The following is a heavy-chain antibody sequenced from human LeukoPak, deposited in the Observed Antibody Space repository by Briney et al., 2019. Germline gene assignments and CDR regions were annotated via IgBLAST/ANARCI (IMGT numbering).Heavy chain of an antibody. CDR2: IKQDGSEK. V-gene: IGHV3-7*03. Sequence: GGSPRLSCAASALTFSDAWMSWVRQAPGKGLEWVANIKQDGSEKYYVDSVKGRFTISRDNAKNSLYLQMNSLRAEDTAVYYCAREEGFIDYWGQGTLVTVSS. CDR1: ALTFSDAW. J-gene: IGHJ4*02. D-gene: IGHD2-15*01. CDR3: AREEGFIDY.